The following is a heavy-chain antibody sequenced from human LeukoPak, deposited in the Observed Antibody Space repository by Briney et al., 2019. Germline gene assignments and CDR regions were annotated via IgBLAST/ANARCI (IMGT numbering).Heavy chain of an antibody. CDR1: GFTVSSHF. CDR3: ARDLSGSWTIDY. Sequence: GGSLRLSCAASGFTVSSHFMSWVRQAPGKGLEWVALISYDGSSIYYADSVKGRFAISRDNSRTTVYLQMSSLRAEDTAVYYCARDLSGSWTIDYWGQGTLVTISS. V-gene: IGHV3-30*03. D-gene: IGHD6-13*01. J-gene: IGHJ4*02. CDR2: ISYDGSSI.